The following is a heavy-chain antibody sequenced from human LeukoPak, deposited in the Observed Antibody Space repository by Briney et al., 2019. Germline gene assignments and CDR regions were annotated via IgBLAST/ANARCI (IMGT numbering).Heavy chain of an antibody. CDR3: ARGRNWFQLPDY. D-gene: IGHD2-2*01. CDR1: GYTFTSYD. J-gene: IGHJ4*02. CDR2: INPSGGST. V-gene: IGHV1-46*01. Sequence: ASVKVSCKASGYTFTSYDTHWVRVAPGQGLEWMGIINPSGGSTSYTQKFQGRVTMTRDTSTSTLYMELSSLRSEDTAVYYCARGRNWFQLPDYWGQGTLVTVSS.